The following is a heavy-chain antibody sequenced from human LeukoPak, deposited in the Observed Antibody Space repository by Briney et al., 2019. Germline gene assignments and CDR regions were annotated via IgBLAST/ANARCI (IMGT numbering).Heavy chain of an antibody. CDR2: IVPNSGDT. J-gene: IGHJ3*01. CDR3: TTGNPFDF. V-gene: IGHV1-2*02. Sequence: ASVKVSCKASGYTFTDYYIHWVRQVPGQGLEWMGWIVPNSGDTYYAQEFQGRVAMTRDTSTTTAYMELNRLISDDTALYYCTTGNPFDFWGQGTMVTVSS. CDR1: GYTFTDYY.